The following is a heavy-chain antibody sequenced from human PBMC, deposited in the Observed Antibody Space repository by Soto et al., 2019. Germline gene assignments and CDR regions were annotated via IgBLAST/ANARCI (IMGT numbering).Heavy chain of an antibody. CDR2: ISGSGGST. J-gene: IGHJ4*02. Sequence: EVQLLESGGGLVQPGGSLRLSCAASGFTFSSYAMSWVRQAPGQGLGWVSAISGSGGSTYYADSVKGRFTISRDNSKNTLYLQMNSLRAEDTAVYYCAKQQNTLRYFDWLRTAYFDYWGQGTLVTVSS. CDR1: GFTFSSYA. CDR3: AKQQNTLRYFDWLRTAYFDY. D-gene: IGHD3-9*01. V-gene: IGHV3-23*01.